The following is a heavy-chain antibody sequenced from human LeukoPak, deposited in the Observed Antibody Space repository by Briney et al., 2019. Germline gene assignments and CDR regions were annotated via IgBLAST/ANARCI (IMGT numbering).Heavy chain of an antibody. CDR1: GYTFTDYY. J-gene: IGHJ4*02. CDR3: AREMRVGATLDY. D-gene: IGHD1-26*01. V-gene: IGHV1-2*02. CDR2: INPKSGGA. Sequence: ASVKVSCKASGYTFTDYYMHWVRQAPGQGLEWMGWINPKSGGANYAQKFQGRVTMTRDTSNSTAYMELSRLRSDDTAVYHCAREMRVGATLDYWGQGTLVTVSS.